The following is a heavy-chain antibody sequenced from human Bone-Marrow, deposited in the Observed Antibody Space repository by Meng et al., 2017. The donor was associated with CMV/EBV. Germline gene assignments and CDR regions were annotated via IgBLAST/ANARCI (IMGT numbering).Heavy chain of an antibody. CDR1: GFTVSSNY. D-gene: IGHD4-17*01. Sequence: GESLKISCAASGFTVSSNYMSWVRQAPGKGLEWVSVIYSGGSTYYADSVKGRFTISRDNSKNTLYLQMNSLRAEDTAVYYCARDFRFYGDYGYYYYGMDVWAQGTTVTVSS. J-gene: IGHJ6*02. CDR3: ARDFRFYGDYGYYYYGMDV. V-gene: IGHV3-66*02. CDR2: IYSGGST.